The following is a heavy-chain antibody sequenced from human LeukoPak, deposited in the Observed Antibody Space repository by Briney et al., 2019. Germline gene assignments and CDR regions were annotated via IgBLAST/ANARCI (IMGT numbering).Heavy chain of an antibody. V-gene: IGHV3-48*03. J-gene: IGHJ4*02. CDR3: ARGPPNYYDSSGYFYL. CDR1: GFTSNNFE. Sequence: GGSLRLSCAASGFTSNNFEMNWVRQAPGKGLEWVSYIGSSGNTIYYADSVKGRFTISRDNAKNSLYLQMNSLRAEDTALYFCARGPPNYYDSSGYFYLWGQGTLVTVSS. CDR2: IGSSGNTI. D-gene: IGHD3-22*01.